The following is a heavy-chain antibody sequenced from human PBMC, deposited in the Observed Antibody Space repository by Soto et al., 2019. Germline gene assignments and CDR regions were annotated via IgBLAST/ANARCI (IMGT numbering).Heavy chain of an antibody. J-gene: IGHJ2*01. V-gene: IGHV4-31*03. CDR2: IYYSGST. CDR3: ARGPDSSHWYFDL. Sequence: QVQLQESGPGLVKPSQTLSLTCTVSGGSISSGGYYCSWIRQHPGKGLEWIGYIYYSGSTYYNPSLNSRVTISVDTSKNQFSLKLNSMTAADTAVYYCARGPDSSHWYFDLWGRGPLVTVSS. CDR1: GGSISSGGYY. D-gene: IGHD3-3*01.